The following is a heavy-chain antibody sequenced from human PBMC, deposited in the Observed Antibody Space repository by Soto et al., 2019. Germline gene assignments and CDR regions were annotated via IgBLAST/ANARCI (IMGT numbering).Heavy chain of an antibody. D-gene: IGHD6-13*01. CDR1: GYTFTSYA. CDR3: ARDNAAAEWFFGFSGWSDY. CDR2: INAGNGNT. J-gene: IGHJ4*02. Sequence: GASVKVSCKASGYTFTSYAMHWVRQAPGQRLEWMGWINAGNGNTKYSQKFQGRVTITRDTSASTAYMELSSLRSEDTAVYYCARDNAAAEWFFGFSGWSDYWGQGTLVTVSS. V-gene: IGHV1-3*01.